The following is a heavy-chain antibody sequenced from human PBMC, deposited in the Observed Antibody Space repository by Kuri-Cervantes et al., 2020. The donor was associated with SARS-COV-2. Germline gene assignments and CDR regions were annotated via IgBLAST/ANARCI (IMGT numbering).Heavy chain of an antibody. V-gene: IGHV3-9*01. J-gene: IGHJ4*02. Sequence: GGSLGLSCAASGFTFDDYAMHWVRQAPGKGLEWVSGISWNSGSIGYADSVKGRFTISRDNAKNSLYLQMNSLRAEDTAVYYCASAGYGGNGDYFDYWGQGTLVTVSS. CDR3: ASAGYGGNGDYFDY. D-gene: IGHD4-23*01. CDR1: GFTFDDYA. CDR2: ISWNSGSI.